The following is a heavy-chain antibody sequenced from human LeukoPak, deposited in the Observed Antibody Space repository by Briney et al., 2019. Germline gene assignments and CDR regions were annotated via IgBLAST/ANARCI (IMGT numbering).Heavy chain of an antibody. D-gene: IGHD6-6*01. Sequence: ASVKVSCKASGYTFSSYRISWVRQAPGQGLEWMGWISAYNGNTNYAQKLQGRVTMTTDTSTSTAYMELRSLRSDDTAVYYCARDGVYSSSSGGFDYWGQGTLVTVSS. CDR1: GYTFSSYR. V-gene: IGHV1-18*01. J-gene: IGHJ4*02. CDR2: ISAYNGNT. CDR3: ARDGVYSSSSGGFDY.